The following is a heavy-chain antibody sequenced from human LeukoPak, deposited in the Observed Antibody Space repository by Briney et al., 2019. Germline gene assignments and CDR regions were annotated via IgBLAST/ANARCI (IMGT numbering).Heavy chain of an antibody. J-gene: IGHJ5*02. V-gene: IGHV3-23*01. CDR3: AAVDVDTAFP. CDR1: GFTVSSNY. D-gene: IGHD5-18*01. CDR2: ISGSGGST. Sequence: GGSLRLSCAASGFTVSSNYMSWVRQAPGKGLEWVSAISGSGGSTYYADSVKARFTISRDNSKNTLYLQMNSLRAEDTAVYYCAAVDVDTAFPWGQGTLVTVSS.